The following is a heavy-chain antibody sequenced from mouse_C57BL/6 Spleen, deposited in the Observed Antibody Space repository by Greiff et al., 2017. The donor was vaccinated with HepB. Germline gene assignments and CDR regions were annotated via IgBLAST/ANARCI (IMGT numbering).Heavy chain of an antibody. CDR1: GYAFSSSW. Sequence: VQLQQSGPELVKPGASVKISCKASGYAFSSSWMNWVKQRPGKGLEWIGRIYPGDGDTNYNGKFKGKATLTADKSSSTAYMQLSSLTSEDSAVYFCARGAYYSNLFDYWGQGTTLTVSS. CDR3: ARGAYYSNLFDY. V-gene: IGHV1-82*01. D-gene: IGHD2-5*01. J-gene: IGHJ2*01. CDR2: IYPGDGDT.